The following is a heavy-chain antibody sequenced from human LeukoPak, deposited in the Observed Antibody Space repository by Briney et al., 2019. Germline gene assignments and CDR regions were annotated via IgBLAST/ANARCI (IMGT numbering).Heavy chain of an antibody. CDR2: ISGFGGST. Sequence: GGSLRLSCAASGFNFQHYAMNWVRQAPGKGLEWVSGISGFGGSTYYAPSVKDRFAISRDNSGNALFLRLTNLRVEDSALYYCARRGGSSWSSFDFWGQGTWVGVSS. D-gene: IGHD6-13*01. CDR3: ARRGGSSWSSFDF. V-gene: IGHV3-23*01. J-gene: IGHJ4*02. CDR1: GFNFQHYA.